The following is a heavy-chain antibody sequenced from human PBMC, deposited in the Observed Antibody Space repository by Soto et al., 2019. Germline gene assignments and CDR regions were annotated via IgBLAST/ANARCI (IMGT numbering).Heavy chain of an antibody. CDR1: GGSFSGYY. D-gene: IGHD3-9*01. V-gene: IGHV4-34*01. J-gene: IGHJ4*02. Sequence: SEILSLTCAVYGGSFSGYYWSWIRQPPGKGLEWIGEINHSGSTNYNPSLKSRVTISVDTSKNQFSLKLSSVTAADTAVYYCARSHVLRYFDWLFLFDYWGQGTLVTVSS. CDR2: INHSGST. CDR3: ARSHVLRYFDWLFLFDY.